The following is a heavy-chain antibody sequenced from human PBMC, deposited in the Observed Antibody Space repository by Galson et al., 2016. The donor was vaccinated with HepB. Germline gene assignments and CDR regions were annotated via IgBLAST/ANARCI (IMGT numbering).Heavy chain of an antibody. Sequence: SLRLSCAASGLTFGSYAMSWVRQAPGKGPEWVSDISANSGSAYYADSVQGRITIYRDNYKNTLFLQMTSLTAEATAVYYCARGRQWGLFDYWGQGTLGSVSS. V-gene: IGHV3-23*01. D-gene: IGHD6-19*01. CDR1: GLTFGSYA. CDR3: ARGRQWGLFDY. J-gene: IGHJ4*02. CDR2: ISANSGSA.